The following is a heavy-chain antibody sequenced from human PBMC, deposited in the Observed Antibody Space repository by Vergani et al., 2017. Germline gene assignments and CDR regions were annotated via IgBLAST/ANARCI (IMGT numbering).Heavy chain of an antibody. J-gene: IGHJ6*02. Sequence: EVQLVESGGGLVQPGRSLRLSCAASGFTFDDYAMHWVRQAPGKGLEWVSGISWNSGSIGYADSVKGRFTISRDNAKNSLYLQMNSLRAEDTALYYCAKASRVIRSIFGYPYYYYGMDVWGQGTTVTVSS. CDR2: ISWNSGSI. CDR1: GFTFDDYA. V-gene: IGHV3-9*01. CDR3: AKASRVIRSIFGYPYYYYGMDV. D-gene: IGHD3-3*01.